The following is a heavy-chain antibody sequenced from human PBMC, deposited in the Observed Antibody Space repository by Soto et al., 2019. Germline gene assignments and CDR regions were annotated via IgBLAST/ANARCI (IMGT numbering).Heavy chain of an antibody. V-gene: IGHV3-23*01. CDR3: AKCTSFPVGASFHTNNWFDP. CDR2: ISGSGGST. D-gene: IGHD2-2*01. J-gene: IGHJ5*02. Sequence: PGGSLRLSCAASGFTFSSYAMSWVRHAPGKGLEWVSAISGSGGSTYYADSVKGRLTISRDNSKNTLYLQMNSLRAEDTAVYYGAKCTSFPVGASFHTNNWFDPWGQGTLVTVSS. CDR1: GFTFSSYA.